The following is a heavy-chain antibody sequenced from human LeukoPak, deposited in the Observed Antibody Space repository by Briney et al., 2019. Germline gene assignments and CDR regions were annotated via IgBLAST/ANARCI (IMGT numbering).Heavy chain of an antibody. CDR3: AKLSSGSYTFDY. J-gene: IGHJ4*02. Sequence: GGSLRLSCAASGFTFNNYAMSWVRQAPGKGLEWVSAISGSGGSTYYADSVKGRFTISRDNSKNTLYLQMNSLRAEDTAVYYCAKLSSGSYTFDYWGQGTLVTVSS. D-gene: IGHD3-10*01. CDR1: GFTFNNYA. CDR2: ISGSGGST. V-gene: IGHV3-23*01.